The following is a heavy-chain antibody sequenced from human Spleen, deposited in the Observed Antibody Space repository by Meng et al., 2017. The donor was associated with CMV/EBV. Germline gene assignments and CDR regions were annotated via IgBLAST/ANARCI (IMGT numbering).Heavy chain of an antibody. CDR3: ARAEYYNWFDP. J-gene: IGHJ5*02. Sequence: QVQLQESGPGLVKPSETLSLTCTVSGGSISSSSYYWGWIRQPPGKGLEWIGSIYYSGSTYYNPSLKSRVTISVDTSKNQFSLKLSSVTAADTAVYYCARAEYYNWFDPWGQGTLVTVSS. CDR2: IYYSGST. V-gene: IGHV4-39*07. D-gene: IGHD1-14*01. CDR1: GGSISSSSYY.